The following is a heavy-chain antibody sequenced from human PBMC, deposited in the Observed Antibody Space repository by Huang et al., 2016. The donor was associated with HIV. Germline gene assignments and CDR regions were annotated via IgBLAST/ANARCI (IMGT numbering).Heavy chain of an antibody. J-gene: IGHJ6*03. CDR3: ARRAVAGIYYYYYMDV. D-gene: IGHD6-19*01. V-gene: IGHV3-30-3*01. CDR2: ISYDGSNK. Sequence: QVQLVESGGGVVQPGRSLRLSCAASGFTFSNYAMHWVRQAPGKGLEWGAVISYDGSNKNYTDSVKGRFTISRDNSKNSLYLQMNSLRDEDTAVYYCARRAVAGIYYYYYMDVWGKGTTVTVSS. CDR1: GFTFSNYA.